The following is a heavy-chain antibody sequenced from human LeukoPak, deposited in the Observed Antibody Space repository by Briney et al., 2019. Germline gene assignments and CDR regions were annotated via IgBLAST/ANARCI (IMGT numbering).Heavy chain of an antibody. CDR2: ISGSGGST. J-gene: IGHJ4*02. CDR1: GFTFSSYA. V-gene: IGHV3-23*01. CDR3: ANGRGSGDLDY. D-gene: IGHD3-16*01. Sequence: GGSLRLSCAPSGFTFSSYAMSWVRQAPGKGLEWVSAISGSGGSTYYADSVKGRFTISRDNSKNTLYLQMNSLRAEDTAVYYCANGRGSGDLDYWGQGTLVTVSS.